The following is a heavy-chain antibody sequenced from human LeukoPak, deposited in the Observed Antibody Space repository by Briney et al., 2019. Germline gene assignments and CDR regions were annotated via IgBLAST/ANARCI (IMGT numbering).Heavy chain of an antibody. Sequence: SETLSLTCTVSGGSISSGDYNWSWIRQHPGKGLEWIGYIYCSGRTYYNPSLKSRVTISVDTSMNQFSLNLSSVTAADTAVYYCARVTAGTTVDYWGQGTLVTVSS. V-gene: IGHV4-31*03. CDR2: IYCSGRT. CDR3: ARVTAGTTVDY. D-gene: IGHD1-7*01. CDR1: GGSISSGDYN. J-gene: IGHJ4*02.